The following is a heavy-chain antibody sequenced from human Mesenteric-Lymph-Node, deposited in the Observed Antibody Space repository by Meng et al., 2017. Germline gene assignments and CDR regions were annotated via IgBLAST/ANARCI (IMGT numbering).Heavy chain of an antibody. D-gene: IGHD2-15*01. Sequence: GGSLRLSCAASGFTFDDFAMHWVRQAPGKGLEWVSAISGSGGSTYYADSVKGRFTISRDNSKNTLYLQMNSLRAEDTAVYYCAKDLPQYCSGGSCSAFDIWGQGTMVTVSS. CDR3: AKDLPQYCSGGSCSAFDI. CDR2: ISGSGGST. J-gene: IGHJ3*02. V-gene: IGHV3-23*01. CDR1: GFTFDDFA.